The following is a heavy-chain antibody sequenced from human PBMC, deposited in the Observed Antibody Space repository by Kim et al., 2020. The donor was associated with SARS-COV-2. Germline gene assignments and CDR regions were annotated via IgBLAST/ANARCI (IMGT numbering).Heavy chain of an antibody. CDR3: ARALGVRGGSIYY. CDR1: GGSISSGSYY. D-gene: IGHD3-10*01. J-gene: IGHJ4*02. Sequence: SETLSLTCTVSGGSISSGSYYWSWIRQPAGKGLEWIGRIYTSGTTNYSPSLKSRVTISVDTSKNHFSLKLSSVTAADTAVYYCARALGVRGGSIYYWGQGTQVTVSS. V-gene: IGHV4-61*02. CDR2: IYTSGTT.